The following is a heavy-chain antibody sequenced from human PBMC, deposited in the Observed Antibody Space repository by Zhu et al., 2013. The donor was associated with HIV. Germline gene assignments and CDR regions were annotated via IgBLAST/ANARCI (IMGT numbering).Heavy chain of an antibody. J-gene: IGHJ6*02. CDR1: GGTFSSYA. D-gene: IGHD6-13*01. CDR2: IIPIFGTA. Sequence: QVQLVQSGAEVKKPGSSVKVSCKASGGTFSSYAISWVRQAPGQGLEWMGGIIPIFGTANYAQKFQGRVTITADKSTSTAYMELSSLRSEDTAVYYCARDQGIAAAANYYYYGMDVWGQGTTVTVSS. V-gene: IGHV1-69*06. CDR3: ARDQGIAAAANYYYYGMDV.